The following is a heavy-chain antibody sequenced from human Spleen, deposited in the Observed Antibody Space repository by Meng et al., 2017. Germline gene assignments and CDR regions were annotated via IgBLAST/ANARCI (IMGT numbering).Heavy chain of an antibody. J-gene: IGHJ5*02. Sequence: LGQSGDEVKKPGASVKVSCKASGYTFTSYSMNWVRQAPGQGLEWMGWINTDSGKSTYARGFTGRFVFSLDTSVSTAYLQISSLKAEDTAVYYCARSAGGSYTTAWFDPWGQGTLVTVSS. V-gene: IGHV7-4-1*02. CDR3: ARSAGGSYTTAWFDP. CDR2: INTDSGKS. D-gene: IGHD1-26*01. CDR1: GYTFTSYS.